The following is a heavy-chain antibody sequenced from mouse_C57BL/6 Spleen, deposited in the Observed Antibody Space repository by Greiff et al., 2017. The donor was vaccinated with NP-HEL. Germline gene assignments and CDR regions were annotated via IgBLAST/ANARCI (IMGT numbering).Heavy chain of an antibody. Sequence: EVKLMESGGDLVKPGGSLKLSCAASGFTFSSYGMSWVRQTPDKRLEWVATISSGGSYTYYPDSVKGRFTISRDNAKNTLYLQMSSLKSEDTAMYYCARPSVYYDYDEGYFDVWGTGTTVTVSS. J-gene: IGHJ1*03. V-gene: IGHV5-6*01. D-gene: IGHD2-4*01. CDR3: ARPSVYYDYDEGYFDV. CDR2: ISSGGSYT. CDR1: GFTFSSYG.